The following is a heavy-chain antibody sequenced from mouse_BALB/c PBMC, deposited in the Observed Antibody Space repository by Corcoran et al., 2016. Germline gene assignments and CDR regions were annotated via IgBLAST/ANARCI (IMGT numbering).Heavy chain of an antibody. Sequence: EVQLQHSGAELVKPGAAVKLSCTASGFNIKDTYMHWVKQRPEQGLEWIGRIDPANGNTKYDPKFQGKATITADTSSNTAYLQLSSLTSEDTAVYYCARGYGSSYGYFDVWGAGTTVTVSS. D-gene: IGHD1-1*01. V-gene: IGHV14-3*02. CDR2: IDPANGNT. CDR1: GFNIKDTY. J-gene: IGHJ1*01. CDR3: ARGYGSSYGYFDV.